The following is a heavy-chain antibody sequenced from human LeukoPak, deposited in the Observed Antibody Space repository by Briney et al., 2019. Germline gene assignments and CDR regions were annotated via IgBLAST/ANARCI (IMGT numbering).Heavy chain of an antibody. CDR1: GFTFSNAW. J-gene: IGHJ4*02. CDR3: TTGAIFGVVIPFDY. CDR2: IKSKTDGGTT. D-gene: IGHD3-3*01. Sequence: GGSLRLSCAASGFTFSNAWMSWVRQAPGKGLEWVGRIKSKTDGGTTDYAAPVKGRFTISRDDSKNTLYLQMNSLKTEDTAVYYCTTGAIFGVVIPFDYWGQGTLVTVSS. V-gene: IGHV3-15*01.